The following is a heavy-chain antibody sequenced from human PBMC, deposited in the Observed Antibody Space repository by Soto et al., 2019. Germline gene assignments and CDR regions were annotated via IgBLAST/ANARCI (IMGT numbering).Heavy chain of an antibody. D-gene: IGHD1-26*01. CDR3: ARDHLWAFDY. CDR2: ISVYSGTI. J-gene: IGHJ4*02. V-gene: IGHV3-48*01. CDR1: GFTFSSYT. Sequence: EVQLVESGGGLVQPGGSLRLSCATSGFTFSSYTMNWVRQAPGKGLEWISYISVYSGTISYAESVKARFTISRDDAKNSLYLQMNSLRAEDTAAYYCARDHLWAFDYWGQGTLVTVSS.